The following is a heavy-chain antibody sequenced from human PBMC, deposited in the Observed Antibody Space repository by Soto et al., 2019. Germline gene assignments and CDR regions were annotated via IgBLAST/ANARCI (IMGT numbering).Heavy chain of an antibody. D-gene: IGHD2-2*01. Sequence: SETLSLTCTVTGGSISSGSYDWGGIRQPPGKGLEWIGSIYYSGSTYYNPSLKSRVTISVDTSKNQFSLKLSSVTAADTAVYYCARHATDYCSSTSCYLAWFDPWGQGTLVTVSS. V-gene: IGHV4-39*01. CDR2: IYYSGST. J-gene: IGHJ5*02. CDR1: GGSISSGSYD. CDR3: ARHATDYCSSTSCYLAWFDP.